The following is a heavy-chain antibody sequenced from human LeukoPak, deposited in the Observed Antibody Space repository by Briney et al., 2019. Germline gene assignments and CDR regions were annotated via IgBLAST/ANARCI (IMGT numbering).Heavy chain of an antibody. J-gene: IGHJ3*02. D-gene: IGHD3-22*01. V-gene: IGHV4-59*12. CDR2: IYYSGST. CDR3: ARDRFYYDSSGYYSQDAFDI. CDR1: GGSISSYY. Sequence: SETLSLTCTVSGGSISSYYWSWIRQPPGKGLEWIGYIYYSGSTYYNPSLKSRVTISVDTSKNQFSLKLSSVTAADTAVYYCARDRFYYDSSGYYSQDAFDIWGQGTMVTVSS.